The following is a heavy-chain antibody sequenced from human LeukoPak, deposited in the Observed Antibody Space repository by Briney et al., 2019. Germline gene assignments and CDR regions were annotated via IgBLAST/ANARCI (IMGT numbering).Heavy chain of an antibody. CDR2: IIPIFGTA. D-gene: IGHD3-3*01. J-gene: IGHJ4*02. CDR3: ASGDFWSGPFDY. Sequence: GASVKVSCKASGYTFTSYGISWVRQAPGQGLEWMGRIIPIFGTANYAQKFQGRVTITTDESTSTAYMELSSLRSEDTAVYYCASGDFWSGPFDYWGQGTLVTVSS. CDR1: GYTFTSYG. V-gene: IGHV1-69*05.